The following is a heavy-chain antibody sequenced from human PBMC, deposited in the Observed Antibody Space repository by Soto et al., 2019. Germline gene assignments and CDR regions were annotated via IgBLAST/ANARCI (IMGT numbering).Heavy chain of an antibody. CDR2: ISSDGDLR. CDR3: AKVRQRFLDILTGATNFDS. D-gene: IGHD3-9*01. Sequence: EVHLLGSGGDLVKPGGSLRLSCAVSGFTFNNFAMSWVRQSPGKGLEWVSTISSDGDLRHYAESVKGRFTISRDNSKSSFFLQMTSLSAEDTALYFCAKVRQRFLDILTGATNFDSWGQGTLVTVSS. V-gene: IGHV3-23*01. CDR1: GFTFNNFA. J-gene: IGHJ4*02.